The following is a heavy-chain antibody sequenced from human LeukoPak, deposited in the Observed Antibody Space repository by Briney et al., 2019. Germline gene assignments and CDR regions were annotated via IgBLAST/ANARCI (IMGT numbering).Heavy chain of an antibody. D-gene: IGHD2-2*01. CDR2: TYSGDNT. Sequence: GGSLRLSCAASGFLDSTNYMSWVGQAPGQGLEWVSVTYSGDNTYYPDSLKGRFTIYRDNSRNTLYLQMNSLRVEDTAVYYCGRDLGVGFCSSTGCNNLNMDVWGKGTTVTVSS. J-gene: IGHJ6*03. CDR1: GFLDSTNY. V-gene: IGHV3-53*01. CDR3: GRDLGVGFCSSTGCNNLNMDV.